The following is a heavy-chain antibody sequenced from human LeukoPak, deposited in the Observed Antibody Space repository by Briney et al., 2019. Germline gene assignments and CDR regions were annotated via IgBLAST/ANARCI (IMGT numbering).Heavy chain of an antibody. CDR2: ISSSGSTI. CDR1: GFTFSDYY. V-gene: IGHV3-11*04. Sequence: GGSLRLSCAASGFTFSDYYMSWIRQAPGKGLEWVSYISSSGSTIYYADSVKGRFTISRDNAKNTLYLQMNSLRAEDTAVYYCAREQQLESLDYWGQGTLVTVSS. CDR3: AREQQLESLDY. D-gene: IGHD1-1*01. J-gene: IGHJ4*02.